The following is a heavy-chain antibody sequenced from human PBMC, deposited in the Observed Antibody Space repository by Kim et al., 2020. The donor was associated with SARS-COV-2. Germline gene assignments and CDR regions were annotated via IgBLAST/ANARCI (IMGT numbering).Heavy chain of an antibody. CDR1: GGSISSYY. CDR2: IYYSGST. V-gene: IGHV4-59*13. J-gene: IGHJ5*02. Sequence: SETLSLTCTVSGGSISSYYWSWIRQPPGKGLEWIGYIYYSGSTNYNPSLKSRVTISVDTSKNQFSLKLSSVTAADTAVYYCARVVTTFPAEWFDPWGQGTLVTVSS. CDR3: ARVVTTFPAEWFDP. D-gene: IGHD4-17*01.